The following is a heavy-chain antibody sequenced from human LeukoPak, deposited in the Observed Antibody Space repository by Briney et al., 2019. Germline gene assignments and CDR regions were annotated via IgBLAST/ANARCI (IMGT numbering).Heavy chain of an antibody. Sequence: GASVKVSCKASGYTFTSYYMHWVRQAPGQGLEWMGIINPNDRSTYYARKFQGRVTMTRDTSTSTVYMELSSLRSEDTAVYYCSRVEYQLLPNDYWGQGTLVTVSS. V-gene: IGHV1-46*03. CDR3: SRVEYQLLPNDY. J-gene: IGHJ4*02. CDR1: GYTFTSYY. CDR2: INPNDRST. D-gene: IGHD2-2*01.